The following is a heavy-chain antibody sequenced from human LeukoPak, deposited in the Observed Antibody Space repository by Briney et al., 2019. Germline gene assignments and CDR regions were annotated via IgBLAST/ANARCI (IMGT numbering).Heavy chain of an antibody. Sequence: GGSLRLSCTASGFTFGDYAMSWVRQAPGKGLEWVGFIRSKAYGGTTEYAASVKGRFTISRDDSKSFAYLQMNSLKTEDTAVYYCTRGVYDSSGPYYFDYWGQGTLVTVSS. J-gene: IGHJ4*02. CDR3: TRGVYDSSGPYYFDY. V-gene: IGHV3-49*04. CDR1: GFTFGDYA. D-gene: IGHD3-22*01. CDR2: IRSKAYGGTT.